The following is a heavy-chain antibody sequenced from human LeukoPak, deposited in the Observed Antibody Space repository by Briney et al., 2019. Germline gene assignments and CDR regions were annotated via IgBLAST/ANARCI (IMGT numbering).Heavy chain of an antibody. CDR3: ARELPFDY. CDR2: IKSDGSRT. D-gene: IGHD2-15*01. Sequence: GGSLRLSCAVSGFTFSRYWMHWVRQAPGKGLVWVSRIKSDGSRTDYADSVRGRFTISRDNAKNTLYLQMNSLRAEDTAVYYCARELPFDYWGQGTLVTVSS. CDR1: GFTFSRYW. J-gene: IGHJ4*02. V-gene: IGHV3-74*01.